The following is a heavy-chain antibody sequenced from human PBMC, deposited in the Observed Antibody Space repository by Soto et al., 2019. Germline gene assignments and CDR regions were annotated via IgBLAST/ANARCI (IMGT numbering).Heavy chain of an antibody. Sequence: GGSLRLSYAASGFTFTDYALSWVRQAPGKGLEWVATISGIGGSTYLADSVKGRLSISRDNSKNTVSLLMNSLRAEDTAVYFCARGSSGYISSWYYFDYWGRGTLVTVPQ. CDR1: GFTFTDYA. D-gene: IGHD6-13*01. CDR3: ARGSSGYISSWYYFDY. CDR2: ISGIGGST. J-gene: IGHJ4*02. V-gene: IGHV3-23*01.